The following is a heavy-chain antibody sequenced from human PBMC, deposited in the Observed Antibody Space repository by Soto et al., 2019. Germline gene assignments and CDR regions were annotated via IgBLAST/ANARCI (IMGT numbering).Heavy chain of an antibody. J-gene: IGHJ5*02. D-gene: IGHD1-26*01. CDR2: ISYDGSNK. Sequence: PVGPLRLSCGASGFIFSTYGMHWVRQAPGKGLEWVAVISYDGSNKYYADSVKGRFTISRDNSKNTLYLQMNSLRTEDTAVYYCAKWENYSFDPWGQGTLVTVSS. CDR1: GFIFSTYG. V-gene: IGHV3-30*18. CDR3: AKWENYSFDP.